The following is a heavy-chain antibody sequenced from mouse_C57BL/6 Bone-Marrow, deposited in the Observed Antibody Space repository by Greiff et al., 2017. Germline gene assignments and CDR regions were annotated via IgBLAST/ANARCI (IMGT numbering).Heavy chain of an antibody. CDR3: ARIGRLGPWFAY. V-gene: IGHV2-2*01. J-gene: IGHJ3*01. CDR2: IWSGGST. Sequence: VQLQQSGPGLVQPSQRLSITCTASGFSLTSYGVHWVRQSPGKGLEWLGVIWSGGSTDYNATFISRLSISKDKSKSQVFFKMNSLQADDTAIYYGARIGRLGPWFAYWGQGTLVTVSA. CDR1: GFSLTSYG. D-gene: IGHD4-1*01.